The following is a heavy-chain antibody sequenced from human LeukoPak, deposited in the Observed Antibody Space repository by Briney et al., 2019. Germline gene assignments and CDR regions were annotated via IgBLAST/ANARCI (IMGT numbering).Heavy chain of an antibody. CDR3: AKVCSGGSCYPGAFDI. CDR2: FDPEDGET. V-gene: IGHV1-24*01. D-gene: IGHD2-15*01. CDR1: GYTLTELS. J-gene: IGHJ3*02. Sequence: ASVKVSCKVSGYTLTELSMHWVRQAPGKGLEWMGGFDPEDGETIYAQKFQSRVTMTEDTSTDTAYMELSSLRSEDTAVYYCAKVCSGGSCYPGAFDIWGQGTMVTVSS.